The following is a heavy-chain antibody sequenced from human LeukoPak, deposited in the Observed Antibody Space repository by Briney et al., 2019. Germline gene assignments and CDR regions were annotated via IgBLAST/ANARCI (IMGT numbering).Heavy chain of an antibody. CDR1: GFTFSSYA. Sequence: GGSLRLSCAASGFTFSSYALSWVRQAPGKGLEWVSGITDSGTGTCYADSVKGRFTISRDNAKNSLYLQMNSLRAEDTAVYYCARDPYYDFWSGYYFNHFDYWGQGTLVTVSS. J-gene: IGHJ4*02. CDR3: ARDPYYDFWSGYYFNHFDY. D-gene: IGHD3-3*01. CDR2: ITDSGTGT. V-gene: IGHV3-21*01.